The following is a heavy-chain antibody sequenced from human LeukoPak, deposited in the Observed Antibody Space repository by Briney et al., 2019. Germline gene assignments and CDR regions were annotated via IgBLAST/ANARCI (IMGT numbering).Heavy chain of an antibody. D-gene: IGHD3-10*01. CDR2: IYSSGNT. Sequence: SETLSLTCTVSGASISSNNYYWGWVRQPPGKGLEWIGNIYSSGNTYYNASLKSRVTISVDTSTNQFSLKLSSVTAADTAVYCCARHFPQKGGGITMVRGVRQPRGAFDIWGQGTMVTVSS. J-gene: IGHJ3*02. V-gene: IGHV4-39*01. CDR3: ARHFPQKGGGITMVRGVRQPRGAFDI. CDR1: GASISSNNYY.